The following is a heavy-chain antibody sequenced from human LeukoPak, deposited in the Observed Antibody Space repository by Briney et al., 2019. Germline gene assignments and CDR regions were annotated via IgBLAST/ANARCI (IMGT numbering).Heavy chain of an antibody. CDR2: TSDSGHT. CDR3: AKWCSHGRYCDY. CDR1: GGSIRNNY. D-gene: IGHD2-8*01. J-gene: IGHJ4*03. V-gene: IGHV4-59*07. Sequence: RPSDTLSLTCTVCGGSIRNNYWNWIRQPPGKGPEWIGYTSDSGHTYDKPALKRRIILSVDFSKNQFSQKQTSATAADTAVYYCAKWCSHGRYCDYWGQGALVTVSS.